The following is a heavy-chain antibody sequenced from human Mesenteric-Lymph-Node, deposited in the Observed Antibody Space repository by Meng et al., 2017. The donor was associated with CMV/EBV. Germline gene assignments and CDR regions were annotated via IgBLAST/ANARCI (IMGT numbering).Heavy chain of an antibody. CDR3: ARGIVVVPAAIPYYYYYGMDV. CDR1: GGSISSGGYY. CDR2: IYYSGST. V-gene: IGHV4-31*03. J-gene: IGHJ6*02. Sequence: SETLSLTCTVSGGSISSGGYYWSWIRQHPGKGLEWIGYIYYSGSTYYNPSLKSRVTISVDTSKNQFSLKLSSVTAADTAVYYCARGIVVVPAAIPYYYYYGMDVWGQGTTVTVSS. D-gene: IGHD2-2*02.